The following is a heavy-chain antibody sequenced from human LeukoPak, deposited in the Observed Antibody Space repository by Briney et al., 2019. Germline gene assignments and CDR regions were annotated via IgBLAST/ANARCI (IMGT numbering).Heavy chain of an antibody. CDR2: IKSKTDRGTT. V-gene: IGHV3-15*01. J-gene: IGHJ6*02. CDR1: GFSFSNAW. CDR3: ATDILTGSSSYYCAMDV. Sequence: GGSLRLSCAASGFSFSNAWLNWVRQAPGKGLEWVGRIKSKTDRGTTDYAAPVKGRFTISRDDSKNTLYLQLNSLKTEDTALYYCATDILTGSSSYYCAMDVWGQGTTVTVSS. D-gene: IGHD3-9*01.